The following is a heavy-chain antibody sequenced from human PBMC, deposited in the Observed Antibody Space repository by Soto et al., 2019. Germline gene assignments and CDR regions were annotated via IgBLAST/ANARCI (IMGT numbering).Heavy chain of an antibody. J-gene: IGHJ6*03. V-gene: IGHV1-18*01. D-gene: IGHD5-18*01. Sequence: ASVKVSCKASGYTFTSYGISWVRQAPGQGLEWMGWISAYNGNTNYAQKLQGRVTMTTDTSTSTAYMELRSLRSDDTAVYYCARDRDTAMVQVDYYYYMDVWGKGTTVTVSS. CDR1: GYTFTSYG. CDR3: ARDRDTAMVQVDYYYYMDV. CDR2: ISAYNGNT.